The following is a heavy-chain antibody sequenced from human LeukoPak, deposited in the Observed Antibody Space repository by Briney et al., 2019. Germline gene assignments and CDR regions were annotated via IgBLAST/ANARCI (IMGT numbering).Heavy chain of an antibody. CDR1: GYTFTGYY. CDR2: INPNSGGT. V-gene: IGHV1-2*02. Sequence: GASVKVSCKASGYTFTGYYMHWVRQAPGQGLEWMGWINPNSGGTNYAQKFQGRVTMTRDTSISTAYMELSRLRSDDTAVYYCARDAGRWELEYYMDVWGKGTTVTISS. J-gene: IGHJ6*03. D-gene: IGHD1-26*01. CDR3: ARDAGRWELEYYMDV.